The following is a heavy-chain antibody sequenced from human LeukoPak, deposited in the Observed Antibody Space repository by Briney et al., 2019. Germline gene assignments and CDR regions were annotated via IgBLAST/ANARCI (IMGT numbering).Heavy chain of an antibody. Sequence: GSLRLSCAASGFTFSTYSMNWVRQAPGKGLEWVSSISSSSSHRYYADSVKGRFTISRDNAKNSLYLQMNSLRAEDTAVYYCARPFNSGWRGGFDYWGQGALVTVSS. CDR1: GFTFSTYS. CDR2: ISSSSSHR. CDR3: ARPFNSGWRGGFDY. D-gene: IGHD6-19*01. J-gene: IGHJ4*02. V-gene: IGHV3-21*04.